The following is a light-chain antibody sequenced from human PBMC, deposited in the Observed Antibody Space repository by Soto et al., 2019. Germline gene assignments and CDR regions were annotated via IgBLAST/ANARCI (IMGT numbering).Light chain of an antibody. J-gene: IGLJ1*01. CDR3: CSYAGTSTYV. CDR2: EGS. V-gene: IGLV2-23*01. Sequence: QSVLTQPASVSGSPGQSITISCTGTSSDVGSYNFVSWYQQHPGKAPKVILYEGSKRPSGVSDRFSGSKSGNTASLTISGLQAEDEADYYCCSYAGTSTYVFGTGTKVTVL. CDR1: SSDVGSYNF.